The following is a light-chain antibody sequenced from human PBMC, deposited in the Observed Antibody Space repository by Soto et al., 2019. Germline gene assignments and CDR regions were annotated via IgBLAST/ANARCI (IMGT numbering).Light chain of an antibody. V-gene: IGKV3-11*01. CDR3: QQRSYWPWT. Sequence: EIVLTQSPATLSLSPGDRATLSCRASRSVGSSLAWYQQKPGQAPRLLIHGASNRATGIPDRFSGSESGTDFTLTISSLEPEDSALFYCQQRSYWPWTFGQGTKVEIK. J-gene: IGKJ1*01. CDR2: GAS. CDR1: RSVGSS.